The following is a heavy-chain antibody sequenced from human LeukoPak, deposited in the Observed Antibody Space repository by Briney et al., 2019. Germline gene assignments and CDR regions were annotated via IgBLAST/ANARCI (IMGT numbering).Heavy chain of an antibody. CDR1: GGSISSYY. Sequence: PSETLSLTCTVSGGSISSYYWSWIRQPPGKGLEWIGYIYYSGSTNYNPSLKSRVTISVDTSKNQFSLKLSSVTAADTAVYYCARQSVRGVTSLNHGMDVWGQGTAVTVSS. D-gene: IGHD3-10*01. CDR3: ARQSVRGVTSLNHGMDV. J-gene: IGHJ6*02. CDR2: IYYSGST. V-gene: IGHV4-59*08.